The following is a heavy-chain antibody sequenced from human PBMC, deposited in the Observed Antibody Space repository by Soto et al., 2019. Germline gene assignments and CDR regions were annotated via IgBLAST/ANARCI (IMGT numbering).Heavy chain of an antibody. CDR2: MNPNSGNT. J-gene: IGHJ4*02. CDR1: GYTFTSYD. V-gene: IGHV1-8*01. D-gene: IGHD6-19*01. Sequence: GASVKVSCKASGYTFTSYDINWVRQATGQGLEWMGWMNPNSGNTGYAQKFQGRVTMTRNTSISTAYMELSSLRSEDTAVYYCARGWVSSGWYEDWGQGTLVTVSS. CDR3: ARGWVSSGWYED.